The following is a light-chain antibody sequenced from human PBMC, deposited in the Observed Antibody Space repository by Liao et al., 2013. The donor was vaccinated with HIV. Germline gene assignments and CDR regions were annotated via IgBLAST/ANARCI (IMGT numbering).Light chain of an antibody. CDR3: QAWDSSTAV. Sequence: SFELTQPPSVSVSPGQTASVTCSGDELGNKNICWYQQRPGQSPVLVIYQDSKRPSGIPERFSGSNSGNTATLTISGTQAMDEADYYCQAWDSSTAVFGTGTKVTVL. V-gene: IGLV3-1*01. J-gene: IGLJ1*01. CDR2: QDS. CDR1: ELGNKN.